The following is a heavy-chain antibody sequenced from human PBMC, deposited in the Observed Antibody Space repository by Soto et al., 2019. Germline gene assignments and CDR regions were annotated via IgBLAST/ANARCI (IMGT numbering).Heavy chain of an antibody. Sequence: QVQLVQSGADVKTPGDSVRVSCKASAYIFTGYYIHWVRQAPGQGLEWMGWMNPNNSDTRYAPQFQGRVTMTRDTSINTAYMDLRRLTSDDTAIYYCARDGPGGGNDDFDYWGQGTLVTVSS. D-gene: IGHD2-15*01. CDR1: AYIFTGYY. V-gene: IGHV1-2*02. CDR2: MNPNNSDT. J-gene: IGHJ4*02. CDR3: ARDGPGGGNDDFDY.